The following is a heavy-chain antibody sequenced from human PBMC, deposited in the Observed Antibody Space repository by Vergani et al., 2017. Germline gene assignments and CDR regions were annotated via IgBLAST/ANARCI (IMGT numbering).Heavy chain of an antibody. CDR1: SHTFQTYG. CDR2: IRPYTGHT. Sequence: QVQLVQSGAELKKPGASVSVSCKGSSHTFQTYGISWVRQGPGKGLEWMAWIRPYTGHTIYAQKFQERVTMTADTSTNTAYMEMRSLRSDDTAVYFCARVAPSNSEVTPTAFDVWGQGTMVTVSS. V-gene: IGHV1-18*01. J-gene: IGHJ3*01. CDR3: ARVAPSNSEVTPTAFDV. D-gene: IGHD1-1*01.